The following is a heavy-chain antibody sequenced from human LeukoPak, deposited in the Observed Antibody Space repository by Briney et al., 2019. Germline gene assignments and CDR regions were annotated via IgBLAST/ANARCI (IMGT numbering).Heavy chain of an antibody. V-gene: IGHV4-30-2*01. Sequence: SQTLSLTCTVSGGSISSGSYYWSWIRQPPGKGLEWIGYIYHSGSTYYNPSLKSRVTISVDRSKNQFSLKLSSVTAADTAVYYCARGYSSSWYAAFDIWGQGTMVTVSS. CDR2: IYHSGST. CDR1: GGSISSGSYY. J-gene: IGHJ3*02. CDR3: ARGYSSSWYAAFDI. D-gene: IGHD6-13*01.